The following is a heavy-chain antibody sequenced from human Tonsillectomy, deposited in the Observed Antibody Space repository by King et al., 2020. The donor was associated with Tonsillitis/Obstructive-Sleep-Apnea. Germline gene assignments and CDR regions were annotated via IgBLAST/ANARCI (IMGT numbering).Heavy chain of an antibody. Sequence: VQLQESGPGLVKPSETLSLTCTVSGGSISSYYWSWLRQPPGKGLEWIGYIYYSGSTNYNPSLKSRVTISVDTSKNQFSLKLSSVTAADTAVYYCASAPYYDFWSGYYNYYYYYMDVWGKGTTVTVSS. CDR3: ASAPYYDFWSGYYNYYYYYMDV. J-gene: IGHJ6*03. CDR1: GGSISSYY. V-gene: IGHV4-59*01. CDR2: IYYSGST. D-gene: IGHD3-3*01.